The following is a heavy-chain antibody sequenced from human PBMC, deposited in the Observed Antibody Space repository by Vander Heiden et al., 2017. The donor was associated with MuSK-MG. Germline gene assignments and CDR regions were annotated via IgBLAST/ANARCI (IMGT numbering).Heavy chain of an antibody. D-gene: IGHD3-22*01. CDR1: GYSFTSYW. V-gene: IGHV5-51*01. Sequence: QLVQSGAEVKKPGESLKISCKGSGYSFTSYWIGWVRQMPGKGLEWMGIIYPGDSDTRYSPSFQGQVTISADKSISTAYLQWSSLKASDTAMYYCARQNDSSGYYLYYFDYWGQGTLVTVSS. CDR2: IYPGDSDT. CDR3: ARQNDSSGYYLYYFDY. J-gene: IGHJ4*02.